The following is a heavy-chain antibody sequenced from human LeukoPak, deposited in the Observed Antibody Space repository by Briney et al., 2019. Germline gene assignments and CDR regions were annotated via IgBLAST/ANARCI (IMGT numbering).Heavy chain of an antibody. V-gene: IGHV1-18*01. CDR2: ISAYNGNT. D-gene: IGHD4-23*01. J-gene: IGHJ4*02. CDR3: ARVEGGNSIDY. CDR1: GYTFTSNA. Sequence: GASVKVSCKASGYTFTSNALGWVRQAPGQGLEWMGWISAYNGNTNYAQKLQGRVTMTTDTSTSTAYMELRSLRSDDTAVYYCARVEGGNSIDYWGQGTLVTVSS.